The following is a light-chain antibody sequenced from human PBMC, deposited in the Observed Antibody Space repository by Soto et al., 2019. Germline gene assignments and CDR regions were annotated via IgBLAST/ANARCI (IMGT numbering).Light chain of an antibody. CDR1: QSVGSY. V-gene: IGKV3-11*01. CDR3: QQYDSSPRT. CDR2: DAS. Sequence: ETVLTQSPVTLSLSPGERATLSCRASQSVGSYLAWYQQKPGQAPRLLIYDASSRAPGVPARLSGSGSGTDFTLTISSLEPEDFAVYYCQQYDSSPRTFGQGTKVDIK. J-gene: IGKJ1*01.